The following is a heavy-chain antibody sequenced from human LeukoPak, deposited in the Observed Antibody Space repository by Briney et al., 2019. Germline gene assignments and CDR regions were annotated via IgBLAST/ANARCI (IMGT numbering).Heavy chain of an antibody. V-gene: IGHV4-39*01. CDR1: GGSISSSSYY. J-gene: IGHJ4*02. CDR3: ARREGSSGYY. CDR2: IYYSGST. Sequence: SETLSLTCTVSGGSISSSSYYWGWIRQPPGEGLEWIGSIYYSGSTYYNPSLKSRVTISVDTSKNQFSLKLSSVTAADTAVYYCARREGSSGYYWGQGTLVTVSS. D-gene: IGHD3-22*01.